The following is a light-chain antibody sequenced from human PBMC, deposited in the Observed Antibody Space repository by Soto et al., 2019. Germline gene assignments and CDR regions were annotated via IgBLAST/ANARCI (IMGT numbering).Light chain of an antibody. V-gene: IGLV1-44*01. CDR2: TND. J-gene: IGLJ3*02. CDR3: AAWDDSLNGWV. Sequence: QSVLTQPPSASGTPGQRITISCSGSDSNLGPNTVNWYQVLPGAAPKLLTYTNDQRPSGVPDRFSGSKSGSSASLAISGLQSEDEADFYCAAWDDSLNGWVFGGRTKLTVL. CDR1: DSNLGPNT.